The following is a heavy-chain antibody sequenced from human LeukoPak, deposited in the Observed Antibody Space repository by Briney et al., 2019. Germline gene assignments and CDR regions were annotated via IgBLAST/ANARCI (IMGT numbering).Heavy chain of an antibody. J-gene: IGHJ4*02. CDR2: ISGGGGST. D-gene: IGHD3-22*01. V-gene: IGHV3-23*01. CDR3: ARENWVYNWKYDSSGSGINY. Sequence: GGSLRLSCAASRFTFSSYAMSWVRQAPGRGLEWVSTISGGGGSTYYSDSVKGRFTISRDNSKNTLYLQMNSLRAEDTAIYYCARENWVYNWKYDSSGSGINYWGQGALVTVSS. CDR1: RFTFSSYA.